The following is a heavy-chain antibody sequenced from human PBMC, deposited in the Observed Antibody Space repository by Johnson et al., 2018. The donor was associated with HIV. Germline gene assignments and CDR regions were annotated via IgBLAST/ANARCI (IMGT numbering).Heavy chain of an antibody. V-gene: IGHV3-66*01. D-gene: IGHD3-9*01. CDR3: ARGYILTGYSGAFDM. CDR1: GFTVGSNY. CDR2: IYSGDST. Sequence: VQLVESGGGVVQPGRSLRLSCAASGFTVGSNYMNWVRQAPGKGLEWVSVIYSGDSTYYADSVKGRLTISRDNSKNTVYLQMNSLRAEDTAVYYCARGYILTGYSGAFDMWGQGTMVTVSS. J-gene: IGHJ3*02.